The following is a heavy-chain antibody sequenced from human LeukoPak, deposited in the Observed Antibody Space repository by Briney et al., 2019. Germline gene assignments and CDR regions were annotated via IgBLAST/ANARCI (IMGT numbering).Heavy chain of an antibody. CDR3: AREGDRQWLVRFAEYYQH. Sequence: PGGSLRLPCAASGFTFSSYAMHWVRQAPGKGLEWVAVISYDGSNKYYADSVKGRFTISRDNSKNTLYLQMNSLRAEDTAVYYCAREGDRQWLVRFAEYYQHWGQGTLVTVSS. V-gene: IGHV3-30-3*01. D-gene: IGHD6-19*01. CDR2: ISYDGSNK. J-gene: IGHJ1*01. CDR1: GFTFSSYA.